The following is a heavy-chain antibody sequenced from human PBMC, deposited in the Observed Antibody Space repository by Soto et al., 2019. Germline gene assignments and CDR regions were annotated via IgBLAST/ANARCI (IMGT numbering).Heavy chain of an antibody. CDR2: IYYSGST. D-gene: IGHD3-22*01. V-gene: IGHV4-31*03. J-gene: IGHJ4*02. CDR1: GGSISSGGYY. CDR3: ARATGDYYDSSGSPPAGENYFDY. Sequence: SETLSLTCTVSGGSISSGGYYWSWIRQHPGKGLEWIGYIYYSGSTYYNPSLKSRVTILVDTSKNQFSLKLSSVTAADTAVYYCARATGDYYDSSGSPPAGENYFDYWGQGTLVTVSS.